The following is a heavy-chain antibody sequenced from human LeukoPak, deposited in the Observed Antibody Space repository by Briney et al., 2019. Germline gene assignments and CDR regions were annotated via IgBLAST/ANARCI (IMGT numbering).Heavy chain of an antibody. CDR2: INPNSGGT. Sequence: WASVKVSCKASGYTFTGYYMHWVRQAPGQGLEWMGWINPNSGGTNYAQKFQGWVTMTRDTSISTAYMELSRLRSDDTAVYYCARVNPYGYYGMDVWGQGTTVTVSS. V-gene: IGHV1-2*04. CDR1: GYTFTGYY. CDR3: ARVNPYGYYGMDV. D-gene: IGHD4-17*01. J-gene: IGHJ6*02.